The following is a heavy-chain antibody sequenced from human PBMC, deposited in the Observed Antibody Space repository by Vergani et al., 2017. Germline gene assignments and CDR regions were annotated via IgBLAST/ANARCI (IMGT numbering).Heavy chain of an antibody. CDR1: GGSISSYY. D-gene: IGHD3-22*01. Sequence: QVQLQESGPGLVKPSETLSLTCTVSGGSISSYYWSWIRQPAGKGLEWIGRIYTSGSTNYNHSLKSRVTMSVDTSKNQFSLKLSSVTAADTAVYYCARCYYDSSGYFVRVDPWGQGTLVTVSS. CDR3: ARCYYDSSGYFVRVDP. CDR2: IYTSGST. J-gene: IGHJ5*02. V-gene: IGHV4-4*07.